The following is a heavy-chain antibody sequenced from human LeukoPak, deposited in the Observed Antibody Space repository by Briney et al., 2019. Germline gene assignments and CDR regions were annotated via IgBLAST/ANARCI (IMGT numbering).Heavy chain of an antibody. CDR3: ARDRCSGGSCYLKHDAFDI. J-gene: IGHJ3*02. V-gene: IGHV1-69*06. D-gene: IGHD2-15*01. CDR2: IIPIFGTA. Sequence: SVKVSCKASGGTFSSYAISWVRQASGQGLEWMGGIIPIFGTANYAQKFQGRVTITADKSTSTAYMELSSLRSEDTAVCYCARDRCSGGSCYLKHDAFDIWGQGTMVTVSS. CDR1: GGTFSSYA.